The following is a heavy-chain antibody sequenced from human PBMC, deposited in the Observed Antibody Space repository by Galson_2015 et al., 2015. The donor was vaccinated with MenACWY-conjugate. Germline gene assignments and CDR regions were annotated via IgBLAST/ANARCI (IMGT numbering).Heavy chain of an antibody. V-gene: IGHV5-51*01. D-gene: IGHD6-19*01. J-gene: IGHJ4*02. CDR3: ARLELYSSGWYYFDY. Sequence: QSGAEVKKPGESLKISCKGSGYIFTSYWIGWVRQMPGKGLEWMGIIYPGDSDTRYSPSFQGQVTISADKSIATAYLQWSSLRASDTAMYYCARLELYSSGWYYFDYWGQGTLVTVSS. CDR2: IYPGDSDT. CDR1: GYIFTSYW.